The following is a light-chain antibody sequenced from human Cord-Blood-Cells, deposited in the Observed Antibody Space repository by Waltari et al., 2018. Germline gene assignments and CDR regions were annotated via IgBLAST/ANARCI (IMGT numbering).Light chain of an antibody. CDR3: CSYAGSSTLV. V-gene: IGLV2-23*01. Sequence: QSALTQPPSVSGSPGQSITISCTGTSSDVGSYNLVSWYQQQPGKAPKLMIYEGSKRPSGVSNRFSGSKSGNTASLTISGLQAEDEADYYCCSYAGSSTLVFGGGTKLTVL. J-gene: IGLJ3*02. CDR2: EGS. CDR1: SSDVGSYNL.